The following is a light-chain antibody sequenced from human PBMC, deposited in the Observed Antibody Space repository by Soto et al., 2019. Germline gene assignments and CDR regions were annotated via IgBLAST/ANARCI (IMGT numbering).Light chain of an antibody. J-gene: IGKJ3*01. Sequence: DIQLTQSPSFLSASVGDTVTITCRASQDITRYVAWYQQQPEKAPKLLIFATSKLQSGVPSRFSGSGSGTEFTLTISSLQPEDFATYYCQQVQGFPFTFGPGTKVDIK. V-gene: IGKV1-9*01. CDR3: QQVQGFPFT. CDR2: ATS. CDR1: QDITRY.